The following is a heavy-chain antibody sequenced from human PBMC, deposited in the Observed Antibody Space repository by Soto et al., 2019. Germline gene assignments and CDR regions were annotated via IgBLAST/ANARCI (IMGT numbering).Heavy chain of an antibody. V-gene: IGHV3-64D*06. D-gene: IGHD2-21*02. J-gene: IGHJ4*02. Sequence: GGSLRLSCSASGFTFSSYAMHWVRQAPGKGLEYVSAISSNGGSTYYADSVKGRFTISRDNSKNTLYLQMSRLRAEDTAVYYCVKPRRCGGDCYDFDYWGQGTLVTVSS. CDR1: GFTFSSYA. CDR2: ISSNGGST. CDR3: VKPRRCGGDCYDFDY.